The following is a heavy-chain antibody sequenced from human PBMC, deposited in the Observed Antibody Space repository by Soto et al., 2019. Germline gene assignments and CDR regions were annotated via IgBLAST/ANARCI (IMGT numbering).Heavy chain of an antibody. CDR2: FFGAGST. J-gene: IGHJ4*02. V-gene: IGHV3-66*01. CDR3: ARGASGHSYRSPTFDY. CDR1: GFTLSSNY. D-gene: IGHD3-16*02. Sequence: EVQLVESGGGLVRPGGSLRLSCAVSGFTLSSNYMTWVRQVPGQGLDWVSIFFGAGSTYYSDSVRGRFTISRDTSNNTLYLHMNNLRAEDTAVYYYARGASGHSYRSPTFDYWGQGNLVTVSS.